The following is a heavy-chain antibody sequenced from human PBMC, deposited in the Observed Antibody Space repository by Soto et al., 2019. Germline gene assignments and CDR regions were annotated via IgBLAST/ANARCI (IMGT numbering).Heavy chain of an antibody. Sequence: QVQLVESGGGVVQPGRSLRLSCAASGFTFSSYGMHWVRQAPGKGLEGVAVISGDGSNKYYADSLKGRFTISRDNSKNTLYLQMNSLRAEDTAVYYCAKEWVYDTSGWSFDYWGQGTLVTVSS. CDR3: AKEWVYDTSGWSFDY. CDR1: GFTFSSYG. CDR2: ISGDGSNK. V-gene: IGHV3-30*18. J-gene: IGHJ4*02. D-gene: IGHD3-22*01.